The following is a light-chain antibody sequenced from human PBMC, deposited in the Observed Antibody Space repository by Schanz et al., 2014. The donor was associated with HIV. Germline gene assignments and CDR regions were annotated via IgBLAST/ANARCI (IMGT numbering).Light chain of an antibody. CDR2: GAF. CDR1: QSVSKK. Sequence: EIVLTQSPATLSLSPGERATLSCRASQSVSKKLAWYQHKPGQAPRLLIYGAFTRATGIPVRFSGRGSGTEFTLTISGLQSEDFALYYCQQYSDWPPSTFGQGTKVEIK. V-gene: IGKV3-15*01. CDR3: QQYSDWPPST. J-gene: IGKJ2*01.